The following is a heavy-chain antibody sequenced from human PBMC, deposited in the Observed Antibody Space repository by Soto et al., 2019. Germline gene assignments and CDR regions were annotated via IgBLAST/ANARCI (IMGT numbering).Heavy chain of an antibody. Sequence: GGSLRLSCAASGFTFSSYWMSWVRQAPGKGLEWVANIKQDGSEKYYVDSVKGRFTISRDNAKNSLYLQMNSLRAEDTAVYYCARGSRGGFGVWFDPWGQGTLVTVSS. J-gene: IGHJ5*02. CDR3: ARGSRGGFGVWFDP. D-gene: IGHD3-16*01. V-gene: IGHV3-7*05. CDR1: GFTFSSYW. CDR2: IKQDGSEK.